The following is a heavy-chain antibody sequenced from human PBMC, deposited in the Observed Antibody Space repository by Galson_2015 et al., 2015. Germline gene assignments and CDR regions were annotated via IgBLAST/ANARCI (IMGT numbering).Heavy chain of an antibody. V-gene: IGHV5-51*01. CDR1: GYSFTSYW. CDR2: IYPGDSDT. J-gene: IGHJ5*02. CDR3: ASRGYSYDSSGYYNCFDP. D-gene: IGHD3-22*01. Sequence: QSGAEVKKPGESLKISCKGSGYSFTSYWIGWVRQMPGKGLEWMGIIYPGDSDTRYSPSFQGQVAISADKSISTAYLQWSSLKASDTAMYYCASRGYSYDSSGYYNCFDPWGQGTLVTVSS.